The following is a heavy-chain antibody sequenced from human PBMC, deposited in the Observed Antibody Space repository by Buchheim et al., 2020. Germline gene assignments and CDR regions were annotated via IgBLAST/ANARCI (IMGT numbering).Heavy chain of an antibody. D-gene: IGHD1-1*01. CDR3: ARGRGYFYSNEDNWPDP. V-gene: IGHV3-7*01. CDR2: IKQDGSEK. J-gene: IGHJ5*02. Sequence: EVQLVESGGGLVQPGGSLRLSCAAASGFTFANYWMTWVRQAPGKGLEWVANIKQDGSEKYYVDSVKGRFTISRDNAKNSVYLQMNSLRAEDTAMYYCARGRGYFYSNEDNWPDPWGQGTL. CDR1: GFTFANYW.